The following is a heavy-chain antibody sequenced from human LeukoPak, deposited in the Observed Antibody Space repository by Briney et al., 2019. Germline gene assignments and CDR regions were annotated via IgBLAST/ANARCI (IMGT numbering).Heavy chain of an antibody. V-gene: IGHV4-59*01. Sequence: SETLSLTCTVSGGSISSYYWSWIRQPPGKGLEWIGYIYYSGSTNYNPSLKSRVTISVDTSKNQFSLKLSSVTAADTAVYYCARDRGSGYYYSCYFDYWGQGTLVTVSS. CDR2: IYYSGST. CDR3: ARDRGSGYYYSCYFDY. D-gene: IGHD3-22*01. CDR1: GGSISSYY. J-gene: IGHJ4*02.